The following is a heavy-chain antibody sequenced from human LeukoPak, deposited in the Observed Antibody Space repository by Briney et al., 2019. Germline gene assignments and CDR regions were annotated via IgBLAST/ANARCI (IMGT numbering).Heavy chain of an antibody. Sequence: GGSLRLSCAASGFIFSNYAMSWVRQAPGKGLEWVSAISGSGGSTYYADSVKGRFTTSRDNSKNTLYLQMNSLRAEDTAVYYCAKDHDFWSGYSDYWGQGTLVTVSS. CDR3: AKDHDFWSGYSDY. D-gene: IGHD3-3*01. CDR2: ISGSGGST. CDR1: GFIFSNYA. V-gene: IGHV3-23*01. J-gene: IGHJ4*02.